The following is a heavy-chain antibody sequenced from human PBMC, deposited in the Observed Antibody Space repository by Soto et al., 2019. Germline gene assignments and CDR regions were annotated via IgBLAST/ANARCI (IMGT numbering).Heavy chain of an antibody. CDR2: ISYDGSNK. CDR3: AKELGWYYDILTGPYYYYGMDV. D-gene: IGHD3-9*01. V-gene: IGHV3-30*18. J-gene: IGHJ6*02. CDR1: GFTFSSYG. Sequence: GGSLRLSCAASGFTFSSYGMHWVRQAPGKGLEWVAVISYDGSNKYYADYVKGRFTISRDNSKNTLYLQMNSLRAEDTAVYYCAKELGWYYDILTGPYYYYGMDVWGQGTTVTVSS.